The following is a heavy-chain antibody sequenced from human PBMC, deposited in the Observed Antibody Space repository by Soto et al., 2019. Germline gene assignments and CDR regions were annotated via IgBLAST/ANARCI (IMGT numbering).Heavy chain of an antibody. CDR2: IIPILGIA. J-gene: IGHJ4*02. CDR1: GGTFSSYT. D-gene: IGHD3-10*01. Sequence: SVKVSCKASGGTFSSYTISWVRQAPGQGLEWMGRIIPILGIANYAQMFQGRVTITADKSTSTAYMELSSLRSEDTAVYYCARTNRHYGSGSYAFDYWGQGTLVTVSS. V-gene: IGHV1-69*02. CDR3: ARTNRHYGSGSYAFDY.